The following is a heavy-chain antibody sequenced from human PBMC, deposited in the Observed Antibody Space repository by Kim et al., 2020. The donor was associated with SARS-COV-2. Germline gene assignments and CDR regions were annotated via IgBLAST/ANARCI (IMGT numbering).Heavy chain of an antibody. D-gene: IGHD6-19*01. CDR3: AKDFVKVAGNLDY. J-gene: IGHJ4*02. CDR2: IWYDGSNK. CDR1: GFTFSSYA. Sequence: GGSLRLSCAASGFTFSSYAMHWVRQAPGKGLEWVAVIWYDGSNKYYADSVKGRFTISRDNSKNTLYLQMNSLRAEDTAVYYCAKDFVKVAGNLDYWGQGTLVTVSS. V-gene: IGHV3-33*06.